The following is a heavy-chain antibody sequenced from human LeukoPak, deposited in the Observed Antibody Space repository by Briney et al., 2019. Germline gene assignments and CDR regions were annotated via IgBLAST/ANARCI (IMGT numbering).Heavy chain of an antibody. CDR2: IYASGNI. CDR1: VDSLSSDTYY. D-gene: IGHD2-15*01. J-gene: IGHJ5*02. Sequence: SETLSLTCTVSVDSLSSDTYYCSWIRQPAGRGLEWIGRIYASGNINNNASLKSRCTISIDTSNTQCSLRLTDVIASARAVYYXXXXRRXXXGXSCYNWFDXXGQGXLVTVXX. V-gene: IGHV4-61*02. CDR3: XXXRRXXXGXSCYNWFDX.